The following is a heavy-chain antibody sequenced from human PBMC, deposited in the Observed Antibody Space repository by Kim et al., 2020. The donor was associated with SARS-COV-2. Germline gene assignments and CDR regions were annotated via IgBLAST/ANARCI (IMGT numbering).Heavy chain of an antibody. CDR1: GGSFSGYY. D-gene: IGHD3-22*01. V-gene: IGHV4-34*01. CDR3: ARNYDSLISSYFQH. J-gene: IGHJ1*01. CDR2: INHSGST. Sequence: SETLSLTCAVYGGSFSGYYWSWIRQPPGKGLEWIGEINHSGSTNYNPSLKSRVTISVDTSKNQFSLKLSSVTAADTAVYYCARNYDSLISSYFQHWGQGTLVTVSS.